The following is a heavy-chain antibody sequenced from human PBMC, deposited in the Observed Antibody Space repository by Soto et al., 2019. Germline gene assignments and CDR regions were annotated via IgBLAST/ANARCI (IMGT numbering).Heavy chain of an antibody. D-gene: IGHD2-21*01. J-gene: IGHJ5*02. CDR1: GDSISRGGYY. CDR3: ARDGAGAYGLGWFDP. Sequence: QVKLQESGPGLVKPSQTLSLTCTVSGDSISRGGYYWNWLRQHPRKGLEWIGYIYHSGSTIYNPSLKSRVTISVDTSKNRLSLELSNVTAADTAVYYCARDGAGAYGLGWFDPWGQGILVTVSS. CDR2: IYHSGST. V-gene: IGHV4-31*03.